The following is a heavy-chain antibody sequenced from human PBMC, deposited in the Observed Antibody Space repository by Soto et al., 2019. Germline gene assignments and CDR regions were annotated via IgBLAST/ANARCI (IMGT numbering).Heavy chain of an antibody. CDR2: IYYSGST. CDR1: GGSISSSSYY. J-gene: IGHJ4*02. Sequence: QLQLQESGPGLMKPSETLSLNYTVSGGSISSSSYYWGWIRQPPGKGLEWIGSIYYSGSTYYNPSLKSRVTISVDTSKNQFSLKLSSVTSADTAVYYCARRGSSSWYGYWGQGTLVTVSS. CDR3: ARRGSSSWYGY. V-gene: IGHV4-39*01. D-gene: IGHD6-13*01.